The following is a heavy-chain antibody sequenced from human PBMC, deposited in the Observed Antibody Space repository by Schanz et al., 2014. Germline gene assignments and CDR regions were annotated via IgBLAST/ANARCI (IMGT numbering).Heavy chain of an antibody. V-gene: IGHV3-23*04. J-gene: IGHJ4*02. D-gene: IGHD2-21*01. CDR1: GFNFYTSA. CDR2: LTEGGDGT. CDR3: AKSKSQLPLFDY. Sequence: EVRLVESGGGLVQPGGSLRLSCVASGFNFYTSAMTWVRQAPGKGLEWVSGLTEGGDGTYYTDAVKGRFTISRDSSKNTLYLQMNSLRADDTAGYYCAKSKSQLPLFDYWGQGTLVAVSS.